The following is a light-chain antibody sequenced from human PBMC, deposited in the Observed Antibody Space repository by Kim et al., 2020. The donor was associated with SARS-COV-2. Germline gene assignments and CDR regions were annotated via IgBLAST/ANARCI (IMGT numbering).Light chain of an antibody. CDR3: QQYHDRPRT. CDR2: AAT. J-gene: IGKJ1*01. Sequence: PGERASRSCRASENIASDLACYQQKPGHTPRLVMYAATIRATGVPARFTAGESGTDFTLIISSLQSEDLAVYYCQQYHDRPRTFALGTKVDIK. V-gene: IGKV3-15*01. CDR1: ENIASD.